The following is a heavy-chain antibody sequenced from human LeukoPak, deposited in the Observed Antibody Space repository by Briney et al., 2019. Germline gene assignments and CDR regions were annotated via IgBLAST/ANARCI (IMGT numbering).Heavy chain of an antibody. CDR1: GGSISSYY. V-gene: IGHV4-59*01. J-gene: IGHJ3*02. Sequence: SETLSLTCNVSGGSISSYYWSWIRQPPGKGLEWIGYFHFSGSTNYNPSLKRRVTISVDTSKNQFSLKLRSVTAADTAVYYCARFVGSSWLGFDIWGHGTMVTVSS. CDR2: FHFSGST. D-gene: IGHD6-13*01. CDR3: ARFVGSSWLGFDI.